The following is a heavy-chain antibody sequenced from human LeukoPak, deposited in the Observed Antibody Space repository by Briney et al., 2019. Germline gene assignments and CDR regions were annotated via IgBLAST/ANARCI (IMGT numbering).Heavy chain of an antibody. J-gene: IGHJ5*02. Sequence: SQTLSLTCTVSGVSISSGTYYWSWIRQPAGKGLEWIGRIYTNMSTYYNPSLKSRVTISVDRSKNQFSLKLSSVTAADTAVYYCARSSSSWETERLGPWGQGTLVTVSS. CDR2: IYTNMST. CDR1: GVSISSGTYY. D-gene: IGHD6-13*01. V-gene: IGHV4-61*02. CDR3: ARSSSSWETERLGP.